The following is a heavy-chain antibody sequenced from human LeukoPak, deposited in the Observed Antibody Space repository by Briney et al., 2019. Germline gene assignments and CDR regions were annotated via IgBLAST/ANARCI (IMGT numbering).Heavy chain of an antibody. D-gene: IGHD1-26*01. J-gene: IGHJ3*02. V-gene: IGHV1-18*01. Sequence: GASVKVSCKASGYTFTSYGISWVRQAPGQGLEWMGWIGAYNGNTNYAQKLQGRVTMTTDTSTSTAYMELRSLRSDDTAVYYCATSPYYRHAFDIWGQGTMVTVSS. CDR2: IGAYNGNT. CDR1: GYTFTSYG. CDR3: ATSPYYRHAFDI.